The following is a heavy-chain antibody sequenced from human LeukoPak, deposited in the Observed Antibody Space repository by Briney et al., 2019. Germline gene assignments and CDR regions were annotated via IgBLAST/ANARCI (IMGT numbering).Heavy chain of an antibody. Sequence: GGSLRLSCAASGFTFSSYAMTWVRQAPGKGLEWVSAVSGSGGSTYYADSVKGRFTISRDNSKNTLYLQMNSLRAEDTAVYYCAKDSLMVRGVRDYWGQGTLVTVSS. CDR3: AKDSLMVRGVRDY. CDR2: VSGSGGST. CDR1: GFTFSSYA. J-gene: IGHJ4*02. V-gene: IGHV3-23*01. D-gene: IGHD3-10*01.